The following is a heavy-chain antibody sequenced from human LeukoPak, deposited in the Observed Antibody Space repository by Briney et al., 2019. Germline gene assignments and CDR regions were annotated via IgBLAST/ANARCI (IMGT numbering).Heavy chain of an antibody. V-gene: IGHV3-11*04. Sequence: GGSLRLSCAASGFTFSDYYMSWIRQAPGKGLEWVSYISSSGSTIYYADSVKGRFTISRDNAKNSLYLQMNSLRAEDTAVYYCARDTYCSSTSCYGSLGIYYYYYYMDVWGKGTTVTVSS. CDR1: GFTFSDYY. D-gene: IGHD2-2*01. J-gene: IGHJ6*03. CDR3: ARDTYCSSTSCYGSLGIYYYYYYMDV. CDR2: ISSSGSTI.